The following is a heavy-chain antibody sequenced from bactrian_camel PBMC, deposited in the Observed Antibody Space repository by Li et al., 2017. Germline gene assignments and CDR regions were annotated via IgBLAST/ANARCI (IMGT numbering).Heavy chain of an antibody. CDR3: ASRGGYDANSFEQRKYTY. J-gene: IGHJ4*01. CDR1: GFTFGTYA. D-gene: IGHD5*01. CDR2: INNGGGST. Sequence: VQLVESGGALVQPGGSLRLSCAASGFTFGTYAMSWVRQAPGKGLEWVSTINNGGGSTYYVDSVKGRFTISRDNAKNTVYLQMNSLKPEDTAVYYCASRGGYDANSFEQRKYTYWGPGTQVTVS. V-gene: IGHV3S40*01.